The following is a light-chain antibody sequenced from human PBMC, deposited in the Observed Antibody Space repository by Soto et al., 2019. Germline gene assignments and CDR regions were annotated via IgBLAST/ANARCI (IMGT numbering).Light chain of an antibody. Sequence: QLVLTQSPSASASLGASVKLTCTLSSGHSSYAIAWHQQQPEKGPRYLMKLNSDGSHTKGDGIPDRFSGSSSGAERYLIISSLQSEDEADYYCQTWGTGIFGVFGGGTKLTVL. V-gene: IGLV4-69*01. J-gene: IGLJ3*02. CDR2: LNSDGSH. CDR3: QTWGTGIFGV. CDR1: SGHSSYA.